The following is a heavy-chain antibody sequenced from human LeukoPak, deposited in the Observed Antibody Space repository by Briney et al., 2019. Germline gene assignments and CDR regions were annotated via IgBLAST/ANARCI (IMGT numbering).Heavy chain of an antibody. CDR3: ARVWVSSSWPHYYYYYMDV. J-gene: IGHJ6*03. CDR2: IYYSGST. CDR1: GGSISSHY. V-gene: IGHV4-59*11. Sequence: SETLSLTCTVSGGSISSHYWSWLRQPPGKGLEWVGYIYYSGSTNYNPSLKRRVTISVDTSKNQFSLKLSSVTAADTAVYYCARVWVSSSWPHYYYYYMDVWGKGTTVTVSS. D-gene: IGHD6-13*01.